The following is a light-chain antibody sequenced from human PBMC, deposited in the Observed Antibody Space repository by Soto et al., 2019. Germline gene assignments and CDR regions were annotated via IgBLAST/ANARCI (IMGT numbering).Light chain of an antibody. V-gene: IGLV2-14*01. CDR2: EVR. Sequence: AVLTQPASVSGSAGQSITISCSGTMRDVGAYNLVSWYQQHPGTAPKLIIYEVRNRPSGISSRFSGSRSGNTASLTISGLQSEDEGDYYCIAYTARSTLVFGAGTKATVL. CDR3: IAYTARSTLV. CDR1: MRDVGAYNL. J-gene: IGLJ3*02.